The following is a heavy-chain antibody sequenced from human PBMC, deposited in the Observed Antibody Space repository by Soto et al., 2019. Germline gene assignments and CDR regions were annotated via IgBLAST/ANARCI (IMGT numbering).Heavy chain of an antibody. D-gene: IGHD5-12*01. J-gene: IGHJ6*03. CDR1: GFTFSSYA. V-gene: IGHV3-23*01. Sequence: GGSLRLSCAASGFTFSSYAMSWVRQAPGKGLEWVSAISGSGGSTYYADSVKGRFTISRDNSKNTLYLQMNSLRAEDTAVYYCAKPGYSGYDRQTNYYYYMDVWGKGTTVTVSS. CDR3: AKPGYSGYDRQTNYYYYMDV. CDR2: ISGSGGST.